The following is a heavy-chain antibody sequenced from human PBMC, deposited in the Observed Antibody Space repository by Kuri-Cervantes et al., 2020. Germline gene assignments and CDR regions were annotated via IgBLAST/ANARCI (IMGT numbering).Heavy chain of an antibody. CDR1: GGTFSNYA. V-gene: IGHV1-69*05. Sequence: SVKVSCKASGGTFSNYAINWLRQAPGQGLEWMGGNIPILGTSRYAQRFQGRVTITTDESTSTAYMELSSLRFEDTAVYYCARLTYYYDSSDYALTGYFDLWGRGTLVTVSS. J-gene: IGHJ2*01. CDR2: NIPILGTS. CDR3: ARLTYYYDSSDYALTGYFDL. D-gene: IGHD3-22*01.